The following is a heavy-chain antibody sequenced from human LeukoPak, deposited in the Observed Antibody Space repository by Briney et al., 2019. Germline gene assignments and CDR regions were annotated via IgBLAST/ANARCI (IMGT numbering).Heavy chain of an antibody. J-gene: IGHJ4*02. D-gene: IGHD2-2*02. CDR2: ISRSSDSI. CDR1: GFSFVAYG. V-gene: IGHV3-48*04. Sequence: GGSLRLSCAASGFSFVAYGMHWVRQAPGKGLEWLSHISRSSDSINYADSVKGRFTISRDNAKNSIYLQMNSLRAEDTAVYYCARSYCDTTSCYRAYWGQGTLVTVSS. CDR3: ARSYCDTTSCYRAY.